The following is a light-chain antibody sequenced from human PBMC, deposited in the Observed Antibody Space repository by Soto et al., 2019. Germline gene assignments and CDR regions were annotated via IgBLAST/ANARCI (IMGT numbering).Light chain of an antibody. CDR1: SSDVGGYNY. J-gene: IGLJ3*02. CDR2: EVS. CDR3: SSYTITNTLV. V-gene: IGLV2-14*01. Sequence: QSVLTQPASVSGSPGQSITISCTGTSSDVGGYNYGSWYQQYPGKAPKLMIYEVSNRPSGVSNRFSGSKYGNTASLTISGLQSEDEADYYCSSYTITNTLVFGGGTKLTVL.